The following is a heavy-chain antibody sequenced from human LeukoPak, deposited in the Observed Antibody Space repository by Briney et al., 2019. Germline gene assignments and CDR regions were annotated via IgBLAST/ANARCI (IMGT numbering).Heavy chain of an antibody. J-gene: IGHJ4*02. Sequence: ASVKVSCTASGYTFTSYYMHWERQAPGQGLEWMGIINPSGVSTSYAQTFQGRVTMTRDTSTSTVYMELSSLRSEDTAVYYCASTITFGGVIAWDYWGQGTLVTVSS. D-gene: IGHD3-16*02. CDR3: ASTITFGGVIAWDY. V-gene: IGHV1-46*01. CDR2: INPSGVST. CDR1: GYTFTSYY.